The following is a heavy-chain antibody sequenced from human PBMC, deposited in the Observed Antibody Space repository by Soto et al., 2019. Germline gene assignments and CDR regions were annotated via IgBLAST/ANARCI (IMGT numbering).Heavy chain of an antibody. J-gene: IGHJ6*02. V-gene: IGHV3-23*01. CDR2: ISGSGGST. D-gene: IGHD4-4*01. CDR3: AKDRVTTFTDYYYYGMDV. Sequence: QAGGSLRLSCAASGFTLSSYAMSWVRQAPGKGLEWVSAISGSGGSTYYADSVKGRFTISRDNSKNTLYLQMNSLRAEDTAVYYCAKDRVTTFTDYYYYGMDVWGQGTTVTVSS. CDR1: GFTLSSYA.